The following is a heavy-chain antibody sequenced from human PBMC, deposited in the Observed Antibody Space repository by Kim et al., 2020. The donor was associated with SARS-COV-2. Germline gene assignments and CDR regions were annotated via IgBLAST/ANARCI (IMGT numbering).Heavy chain of an antibody. CDR1: GGSISSNY. V-gene: IGHV4-59*01. CDR3: VRVRGGSNWSYNWFDP. CDR2: IYYSGST. D-gene: IGHD1-26*01. Sequence: SETLSLTCTVSGGSISSNYWSWIRQPPGKGLEWIGYIYYSGSTNHNPSLKSRVTISVDTSKNQFSLKLSSVTAADTAVYYCVRVRGGSNWSYNWFDPWG. J-gene: IGHJ5*02.